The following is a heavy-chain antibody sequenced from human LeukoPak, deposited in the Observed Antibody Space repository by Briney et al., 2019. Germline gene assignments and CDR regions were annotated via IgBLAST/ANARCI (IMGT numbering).Heavy chain of an antibody. J-gene: IGHJ4*02. CDR2: IIPIFGTA. Sequence: SVKVSCKASGGTFSSYAISWVRQAPGQGLEWMGGIIPIFGTANYAQKFQERVTITRDMSTSTAYMELSSLRSEDTAVYYCAAAGTGTTYYFDYWGQGTLVTVSS. V-gene: IGHV1-69*05. CDR3: AAAGTGTTYYFDY. CDR1: GGTFSSYA. D-gene: IGHD1-1*01.